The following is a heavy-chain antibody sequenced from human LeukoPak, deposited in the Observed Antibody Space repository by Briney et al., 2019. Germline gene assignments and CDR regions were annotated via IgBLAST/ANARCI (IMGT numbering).Heavy chain of an antibody. CDR1: GGSISSSSYY. V-gene: IGHV4-39*01. D-gene: IGHD3-10*01. CDR2: IYYSGST. CDR3: ARHYYGSGRTNWFDP. J-gene: IGHJ5*02. Sequence: PSETLSLTCTVSGGSISSSSYYWGWIRQPPGKGLEWIGSIYYSGSTYYNPSLKSRVTISVDTSKNQFSLKLSSVTAADTAVYYCARHYYGSGRTNWFDPWGQGTLVTVSS.